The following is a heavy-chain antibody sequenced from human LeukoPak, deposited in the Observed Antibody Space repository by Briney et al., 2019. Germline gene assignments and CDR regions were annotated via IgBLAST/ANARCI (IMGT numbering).Heavy chain of an antibody. V-gene: IGHV1-18*01. CDR1: GYTFTNYA. J-gene: IGHJ3*02. Sequence: ASVKVSCKASGYTFTNYAMNWVRQAPGQGLEWMGWISAYNGNTELAQKFQGRVTLATDASTSTTYVELRSLTSDDTAVYFCARGGSRSRRGDDAFDIWGQGTMVTVSS. CDR2: ISAYNGNT. CDR3: ARGGSRSRRGDDAFDI. D-gene: IGHD3-10*01.